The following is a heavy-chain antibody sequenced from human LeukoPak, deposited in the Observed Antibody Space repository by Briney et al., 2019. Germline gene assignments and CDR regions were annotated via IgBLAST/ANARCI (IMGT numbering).Heavy chain of an antibody. CDR2: IIPIFGTA. Sequence: SVKVSCKASGVTFSSYAISWVRQAPGQGLEWMGGIIPIFGTANYAQKFQGRVTITADESTSTAYMELSSLRSEDTAVYYCAADYDILTGYFPLDYWGQGTLVTVSS. CDR1: GVTFSSYA. V-gene: IGHV1-69*13. CDR3: AADYDILTGYFPLDY. D-gene: IGHD3-9*01. J-gene: IGHJ4*02.